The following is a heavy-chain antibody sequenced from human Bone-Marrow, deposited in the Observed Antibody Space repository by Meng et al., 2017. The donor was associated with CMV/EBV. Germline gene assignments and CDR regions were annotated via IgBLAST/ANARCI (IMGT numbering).Heavy chain of an antibody. CDR2: INPNSGGT. J-gene: IGHJ6*02. V-gene: IGHV1-2*02. Sequence: ASVKVSCKASGYTFTGYYMHWVRQAPGQGLEWMGWINPNSGGTNYAQKFQGRVTMTRDTSISTAYMELNSLRPEDTAVYFCARERRDGDYVFYYYGMDVWGQGTTVTVSS. CDR3: ARERRDGDYVFYYYGMDV. CDR1: GYTFTGYY. D-gene: IGHD4-17*01.